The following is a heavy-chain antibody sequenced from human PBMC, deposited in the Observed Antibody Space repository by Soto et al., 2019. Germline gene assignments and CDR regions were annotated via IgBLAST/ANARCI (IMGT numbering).Heavy chain of an antibody. CDR3: ARSEVTGLDH. CDR2: AHHSGRT. CDR1: GGSMTSSNW. Sequence: QVQLQESGPGLVKPSGTLSLTCTVSGGSMTSSNWWNWVRQSPGKGLEWIGEAHHSGRTNYNPSLKSRVTISVDKSKNHFSLKLSSVTAADTAVYYCARSEVTGLDHWGQGTLVTVSS. D-gene: IGHD3-10*01. V-gene: IGHV4-4*02. J-gene: IGHJ4*02.